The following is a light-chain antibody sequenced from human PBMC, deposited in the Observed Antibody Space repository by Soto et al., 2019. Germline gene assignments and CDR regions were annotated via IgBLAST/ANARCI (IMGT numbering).Light chain of an antibody. CDR1: QSVSSSF. CDR2: RAS. CDR3: QQYESSPLT. V-gene: IGKV3-20*01. Sequence: EIVLTQSPDTLSLSPGERATLSCRASQSVSSSFLAWYHQKPGQAPRLLIYRASSRATGIPDRFTGSGSGTDVTLTISRLEPEDFAVYYCQQYESSPLTVGGGTKVEIK. J-gene: IGKJ4*01.